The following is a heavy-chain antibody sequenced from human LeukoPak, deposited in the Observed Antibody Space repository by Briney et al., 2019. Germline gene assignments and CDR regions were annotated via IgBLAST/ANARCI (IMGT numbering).Heavy chain of an antibody. CDR3: ARDCSTTSCYNGMDV. CDR1: VGSISSGGYY. V-gene: IGHV4-31*03. Sequence: PSETLSLTCTVSVGSISSGGYYWSWIRQHPGKGLEWIGYIYSSGSTYYNPSLKSRVTISVDTSKTQFSLKLSSVPAADTAVYYCARDCSTTSCYNGMDVWGQGTTVTVSS. CDR2: IYSSGST. J-gene: IGHJ6*02. D-gene: IGHD2-2*02.